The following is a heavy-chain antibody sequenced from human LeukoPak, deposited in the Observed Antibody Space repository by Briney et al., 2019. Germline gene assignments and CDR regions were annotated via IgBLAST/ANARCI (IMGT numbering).Heavy chain of an antibody. J-gene: IGHJ5*02. CDR3: ARGRLVVPAAISFDP. CDR1: GGSFSGYY. D-gene: IGHD2-2*01. V-gene: IGHV4-34*01. CDR2: INHSGST. Sequence: SETLSLTCAVYGGSFSGYYWSWIRQPPGKGLEWIGEINHSGSTNYNPSLKSRVTISVDTSKSQFSLKLSSVTAADTAVYYCARGRLVVPAAISFDPWGQGTLVTVSS.